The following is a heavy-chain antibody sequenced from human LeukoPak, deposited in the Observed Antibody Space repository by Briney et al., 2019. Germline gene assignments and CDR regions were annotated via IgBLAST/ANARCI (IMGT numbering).Heavy chain of an antibody. CDR3: ARHRMAFGGVTPNLDY. J-gene: IGHJ4*02. Sequence: PSETLSLTRAVSGYSISSGYYWGWSRPPPGKGLEWIGSIYHSGSTYYNTSVKRRVTISGDTSKNQFSLKLSSVTAAATAVYYCARHRMAFGGVTPNLDYWGQGTLVTVSS. CDR1: GYSISSGYY. D-gene: IGHD3-16*01. CDR2: IYHSGST. V-gene: IGHV4-38-2*01.